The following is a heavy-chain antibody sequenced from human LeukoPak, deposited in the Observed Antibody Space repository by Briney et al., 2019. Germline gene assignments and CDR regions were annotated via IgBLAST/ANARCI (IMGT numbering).Heavy chain of an antibody. V-gene: IGHV5-51*01. D-gene: IGHD7-27*01. CDR2: IYPGDSDS. Sequence: GIIYPGDSDSRYSPSFQGQVTFSADKSISTAYLQWSSLKASDTAMYYCARRVGTQYYFDYWGQGTLVTVSS. J-gene: IGHJ4*02. CDR3: ARRVGTQYYFDY.